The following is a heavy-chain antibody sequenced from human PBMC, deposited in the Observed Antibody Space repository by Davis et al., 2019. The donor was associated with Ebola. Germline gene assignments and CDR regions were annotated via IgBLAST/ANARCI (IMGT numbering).Heavy chain of an antibody. V-gene: IGHV1-69*13. D-gene: IGHD1-7*01. CDR1: GGTFSSYA. CDR2: IIPIFGTA. CDR3: ARDRTGTTNWFDP. Sequence: SVKVSCKASGGTFSSYAISWVRQAPGQGLEWMGGIIPIFGTANYAQKFQGRVTITADESTSTAYMELSSLRSEDTAVYYCARDRTGTTNWFDPWGQGTLVTVSS. J-gene: IGHJ5*02.